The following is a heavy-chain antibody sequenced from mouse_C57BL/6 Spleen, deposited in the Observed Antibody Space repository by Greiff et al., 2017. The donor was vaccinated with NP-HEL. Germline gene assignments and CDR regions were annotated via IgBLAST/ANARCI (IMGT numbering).Heavy chain of an antibody. Sequence: SCKASGYTFTSYWMHWVKQRPGRGLEWIGRIDPNSGGTKYNEKFKSKATLTVDKPSSTAYMQLSSLTSEDSAVYYCARFTTVVRGNYFDYWGQGTTLTVSS. D-gene: IGHD1-1*01. CDR1: GYTFTSYW. J-gene: IGHJ2*01. CDR2: IDPNSGGT. V-gene: IGHV1-72*01. CDR3: ARFTTVVRGNYFDY.